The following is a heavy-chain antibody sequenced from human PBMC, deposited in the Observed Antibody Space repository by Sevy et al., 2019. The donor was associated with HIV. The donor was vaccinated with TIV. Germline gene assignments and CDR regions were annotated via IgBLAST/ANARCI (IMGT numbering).Heavy chain of an antibody. D-gene: IGHD2-2*01. CDR2: INHSGST. Sequence: SETLSLTCAVYGGSFSGYYWGWIRQPPGRGLEWIGEINHSGSTNYNPSLKSRVTISVDTSKNQFSLKLSSVTAADTAVYYCARGGGEVVVPAAIVRWFDPWGQGTLVTVSS. CDR1: GGSFSGYY. V-gene: IGHV4-34*01. J-gene: IGHJ5*02. CDR3: ARGGGEVVVPAAIVRWFDP.